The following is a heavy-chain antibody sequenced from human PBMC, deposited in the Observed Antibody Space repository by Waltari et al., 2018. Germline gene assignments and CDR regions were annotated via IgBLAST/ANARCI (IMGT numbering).Heavy chain of an antibody. V-gene: IGHV3-74*01. CDR2: SNSDGSST. CDR3: ARGARRTTVTTGWWYFDL. CDR1: GFTYSMYW. J-gene: IGHJ2*01. D-gene: IGHD4-17*01. Sequence: EVQLVESGGGLVQPGGSLRLSWAASGFTYSMYWMHWVRQAPGKGLVWVSRSNSDGSSTSYADSVKGRFTISKDNAKNTVYLQMNSLRAEDTAIYYCARGARRTTVTTGWWYFDLWGRGTLVTVSS.